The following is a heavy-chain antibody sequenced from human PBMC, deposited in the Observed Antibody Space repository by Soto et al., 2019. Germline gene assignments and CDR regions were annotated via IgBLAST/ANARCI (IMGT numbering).Heavy chain of an antibody. CDR3: AREAHYYDSSGYYNVRTFDY. CDR1: GGSISSYY. V-gene: IGHV4-59*01. D-gene: IGHD3-22*01. J-gene: IGHJ4*02. Sequence: SETLSLTCTVSGGSISSYYRSWIRQPPGKGLEWIGYIYYSGSTNYNPSLKSRVTISVDTSKNQFSLKLSSVTAADTAVYYCAREAHYYDSSGYYNVRTFDYWGQGTLVTVSS. CDR2: IYYSGST.